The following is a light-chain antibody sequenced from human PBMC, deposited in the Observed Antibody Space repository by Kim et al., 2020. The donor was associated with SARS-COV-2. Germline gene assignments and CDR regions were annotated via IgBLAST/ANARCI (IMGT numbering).Light chain of an antibody. CDR3: QSYDSSTRVV. CDR2: EDN. CDR1: SGSIASNY. J-gene: IGLJ2*01. Sequence: NFMLTQPHSVSESPGKTVTISCNRSSGSIASNYVQWYQQRPGSAPTTVIYEDNQRPSGVPDRFSGSIDSSSNSASLTISGLKTEDEADYYCQSYDSSTRVVVGGGTKLTVL. V-gene: IGLV6-57*04.